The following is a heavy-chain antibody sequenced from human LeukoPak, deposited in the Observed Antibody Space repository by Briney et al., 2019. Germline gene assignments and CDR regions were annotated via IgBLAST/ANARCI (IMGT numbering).Heavy chain of an antibody. D-gene: IGHD4-17*01. V-gene: IGHV3-48*03. CDR3: AREHDFGDTDAFDI. J-gene: IGHJ3*02. CDR1: GFSFSSYE. CDR2: ISSSGSTI. Sequence: PGGSLRLSCAASGFSFSSYEMDWVRQAPGKGLEWVSYISSSGSTIYYADSVKGRFTISRDNAKNSPYLQMNSLRAEDTAVYYCAREHDFGDTDAFDIWGQGTMVTVSS.